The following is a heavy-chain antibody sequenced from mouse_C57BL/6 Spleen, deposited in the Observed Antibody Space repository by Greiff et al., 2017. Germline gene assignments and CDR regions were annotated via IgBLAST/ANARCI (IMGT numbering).Heavy chain of an antibody. J-gene: IGHJ2*01. D-gene: IGHD1-1*01. CDR3: TTKGTYGRDFDY. Sequence: VQLQQSGAELVRPGASVKLSCTASGFNFKDDYMHWVKQRPEQGLEWIGWIDPENGDTEYTSKFQGKATITADKSSNTAYLQLSSLTSEDTAVYYCTTKGTYGRDFDYWGQGTTLTAAS. CDR1: GFNFKDDY. V-gene: IGHV14-4*01. CDR2: IDPENGDT.